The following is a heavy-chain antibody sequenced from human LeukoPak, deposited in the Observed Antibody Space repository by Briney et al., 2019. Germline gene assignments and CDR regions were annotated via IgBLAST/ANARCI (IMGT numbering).Heavy chain of an antibody. D-gene: IGHD2-2*01. CDR2: IYTSGST. V-gene: IGHV4-61*02. CDR1: GGSISSGSYY. J-gene: IGHJ4*02. CDR3: ARETVDCSSTSSSVYYFDY. Sequence: SQTLSLTCTVSGGSISSGSYYWSWIRQPAGKGLEWIGRIYTSGSTNYDPSLKSRVTISVDTSKNQFSLKLSSVTAAGTAVYYCARETVDCSSTSSSVYYFDYWGQGTLVTVSS.